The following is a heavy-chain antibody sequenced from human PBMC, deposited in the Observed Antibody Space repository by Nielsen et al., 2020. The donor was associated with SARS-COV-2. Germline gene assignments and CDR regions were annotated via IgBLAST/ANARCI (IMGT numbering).Heavy chain of an antibody. V-gene: IGHV3-48*01. D-gene: IGHD3-22*01. Sequence: GESLKISCAASGFAFSGYSMNWVRQAPGKGLEWISYISSGGTIYYADSVQGRFTVSRDNAKNSLYLQMNSLRAEDTAVYYCTRRDREIVVAPAGDFDYWGQGTLVTVSS. CDR3: TRRDREIVVAPAGDFDY. CDR1: GFAFSGYS. CDR2: ISSGGTI. J-gene: IGHJ4*02.